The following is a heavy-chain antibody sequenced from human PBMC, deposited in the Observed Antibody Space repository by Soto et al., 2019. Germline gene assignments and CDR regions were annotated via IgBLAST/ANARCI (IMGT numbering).Heavy chain of an antibody. D-gene: IGHD3-22*01. J-gene: IGHJ4*02. CDR3: ARQAYDTSGYRYFDF. V-gene: IGHV5-51*01. CDR1: GFSVTSHW. CDR2: IYPYDSDT. Sequence: GESLKISCQTSGFSVTSHWIGWVRQMPGKGLEWMGIIYPYDSDTRYSPSFQGQVTISADKSIGTAYLQWSSLKASDTAIYFCARQAYDTSGYRYFDFWGQGTLVTVSS.